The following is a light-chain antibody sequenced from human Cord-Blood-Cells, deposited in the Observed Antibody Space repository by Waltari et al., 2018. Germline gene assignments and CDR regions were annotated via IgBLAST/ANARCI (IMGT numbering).Light chain of an antibody. CDR2: EVS. CDR3: CSYAGSYTPWV. J-gene: IGLJ3*02. CDR1: SSDVGGYNY. V-gene: IGLV2-11*01. Sequence: QSALTQPRPVSGSPGQSVPISCPGTSSDVGGYNYVSWYQQPPGKAPKLMIYEVSKRPSGVPDRFSGSKSGNTASLTISGLQAEDEADYYCCSYAGSYTPWVFGGGTKLTVL.